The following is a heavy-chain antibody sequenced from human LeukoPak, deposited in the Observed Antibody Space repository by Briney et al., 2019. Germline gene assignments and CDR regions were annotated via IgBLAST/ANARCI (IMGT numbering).Heavy chain of an antibody. CDR1: GFTFSSYW. V-gene: IGHV3-74*01. CDR3: ARDHPDIVATIPPY. D-gene: IGHD5-12*01. J-gene: IGHJ4*02. Sequence: GGSLRLFCAASGFTFSSYWMHWVRRAPGKGLVWVSRINSDGSSTSYADSVKGRFTISRDNAKNTLYLQMNSLRAEDTAVYYCARDHPDIVATIPPYWGQGTLVTVSS. CDR2: INSDGSST.